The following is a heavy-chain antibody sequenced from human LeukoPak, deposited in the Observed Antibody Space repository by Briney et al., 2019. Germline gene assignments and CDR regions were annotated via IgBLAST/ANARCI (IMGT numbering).Heavy chain of an antibody. CDR2: ISGSGGST. CDR3: AKQSGDYYDFWNGYYIAVGEYFDY. D-gene: IGHD3-3*01. Sequence: PGGSLRLSCAASGFTFSSYAMSWVRQAPGKGLEWVSAISGSGGSTYYADSVKGRFTISRDNSKNTLYLQMNSLRAEDTAVYYCAKQSGDYYDFWNGYYIAVGEYFDYWGQGTLVTVSS. J-gene: IGHJ4*02. CDR1: GFTFSSYA. V-gene: IGHV3-23*01.